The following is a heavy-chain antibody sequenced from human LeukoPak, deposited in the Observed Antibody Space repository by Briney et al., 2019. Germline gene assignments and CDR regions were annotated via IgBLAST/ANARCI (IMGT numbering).Heavy chain of an antibody. D-gene: IGHD1-1*01. J-gene: IGHJ4*02. CDR2: ISGTGGIT. Sequence: PGGSLRLSCAASGFTFSTYAMSWVRQAPGRGLEWVSGISGTGGITYYADSVKGRFTISRDDAKNSLHLQMNSLRAEDTAVYYCARESTGERPGCWGQGTLVTVSS. CDR1: GFTFSTYA. V-gene: IGHV3-23*01. CDR3: ARESTGERPGC.